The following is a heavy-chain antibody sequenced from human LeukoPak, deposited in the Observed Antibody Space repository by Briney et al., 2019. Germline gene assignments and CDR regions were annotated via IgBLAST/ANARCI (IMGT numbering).Heavy chain of an antibody. CDR1: GFTFSSYW. J-gene: IGHJ3*02. V-gene: IGHV3-7*02. CDR3: ARGRGSGPTNAFDI. D-gene: IGHD1-26*01. Sequence: GGSLRLSCAASGFTFSSYWMSWVRQAPGKGLEWVANVKQDGSEKYYVDSVKGRFTISRDNAKNSLYLQMNSLRAEDTAVYYCARGRGSGPTNAFDIWGQGTMVTVSS. CDR2: VKQDGSEK.